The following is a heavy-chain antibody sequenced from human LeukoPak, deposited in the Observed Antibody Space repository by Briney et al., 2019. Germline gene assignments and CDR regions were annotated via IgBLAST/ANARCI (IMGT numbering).Heavy chain of an antibody. CDR2: ISYDGSNK. CDR3: ARDSEGGAYYDFWSGYSNWFDP. CDR1: GFTFSSYA. Sequence: GGSLSLSCAASGFTFSSYAMLWVRHAPGKGLEWVAIISYDGSNKYYADSVKGRLTISRDNSKNTLYLQMNSLRAEDTAVYYCARDSEGGAYYDFWSGYSNWFDPWGQGTLVTVSS. D-gene: IGHD3-3*01. V-gene: IGHV3-30-3*01. J-gene: IGHJ5*02.